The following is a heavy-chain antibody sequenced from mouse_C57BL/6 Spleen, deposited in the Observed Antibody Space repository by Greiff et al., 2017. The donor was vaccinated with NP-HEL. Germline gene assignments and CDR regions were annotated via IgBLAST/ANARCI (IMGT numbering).Heavy chain of an antibody. Sequence: QVQLQQPGAELVMPGASVKLSCKASGYTFTSYWMHWVKQRPGQGLEWIGEIDPSDSYTNYNQKFKGKSTLTVDKSSSTAYMQISSLTSEDSAVYYCARGGYFDDWGTGTTVTVSS. CDR1: GYTFTSYW. J-gene: IGHJ1*03. CDR2: IDPSDSYT. V-gene: IGHV1-69*01. CDR3: ARGGYFDD.